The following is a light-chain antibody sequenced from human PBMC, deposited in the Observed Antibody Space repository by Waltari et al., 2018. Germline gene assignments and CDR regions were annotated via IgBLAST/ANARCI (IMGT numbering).Light chain of an antibody. V-gene: IGKV4-1*01. Sequence: DIVMTQSPDSLAVSLGERVTINCKSSQCVLYSSYNKNYLAWNQQKPGQPPKLLIYGASTRASGVPDRFSGSGSGTDFTLTISSLQAEDVAVYYCQQYYTTPRTFGQGTTVEIK. J-gene: IGKJ1*01. CDR3: QQYYTTPRT. CDR1: QCVLYSSYNKNY. CDR2: GAS.